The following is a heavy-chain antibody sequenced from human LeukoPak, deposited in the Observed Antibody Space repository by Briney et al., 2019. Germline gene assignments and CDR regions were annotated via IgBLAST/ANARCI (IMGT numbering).Heavy chain of an antibody. V-gene: IGHV3-21*01. J-gene: IGHJ5*02. Sequence: GGSLRLSCAASGFTFSIYSMNWVRQAPGKGLEWVSSISSSSTYIYYADSVKGRFTISRDNAKNSLYLQMNSLRAEDTAVYYCARDSRVRGVKYNWFDPWGQGTLVTVSS. CDR2: ISSSSTYI. D-gene: IGHD3-10*01. CDR3: ARDSRVRGVKYNWFDP. CDR1: GFTFSIYS.